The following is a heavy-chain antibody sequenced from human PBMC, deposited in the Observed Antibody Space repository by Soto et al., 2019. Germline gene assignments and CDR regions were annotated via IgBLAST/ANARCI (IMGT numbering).Heavy chain of an antibody. J-gene: IGHJ6*02. Sequence: QVQLVQSGAEVKKPGASVKVSCKASGYTFTGYYMHWVRQAPGHGLEWMGWINPNSGGTNYAQKFQGGVTMTRDTSISTAYMELSRLRSDDTAVYYCARSKYQPIHYYYGMDVWGQGTTVTVSS. CDR3: ARSKYQPIHYYYGMDV. CDR2: INPNSGGT. V-gene: IGHV1-2*02. D-gene: IGHD2-2*01. CDR1: GYTFTGYY.